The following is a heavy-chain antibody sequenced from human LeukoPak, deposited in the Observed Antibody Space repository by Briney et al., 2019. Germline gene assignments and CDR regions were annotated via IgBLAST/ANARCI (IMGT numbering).Heavy chain of an antibody. CDR2: ISGSGGST. CDR3: AKPAISSRGWYYDY. Sequence: GGSLRLSCAASGFTFSSYAMSWVRQAPGKGLEWVSLISGSGGSTYYADSVKGRFTISRDNSKNTLYLQMNSLRAEDTAVYYCAKPAISSRGWYYDYWGQGTLVTVSS. V-gene: IGHV3-23*01. CDR1: GFTFSSYA. D-gene: IGHD6-19*01. J-gene: IGHJ4*02.